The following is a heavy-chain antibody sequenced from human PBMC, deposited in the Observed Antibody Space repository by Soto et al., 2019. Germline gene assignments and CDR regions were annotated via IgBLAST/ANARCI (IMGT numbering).Heavy chain of an antibody. J-gene: IGHJ4*02. Sequence: QVPLVESGGGLVKPGGALRLSCEASGFTFSGYYMTWIRQAPGKGLEWISYFSSSGYTIRYADSVEGRFTVSRDDAKKTLYLHMNSMRAEVKAVYYIATGRGGRSEDWGQGTLVTVSS. CDR1: GFTFSGYY. CDR3: ATGRGGRSED. CDR2: FSSSGYTI. V-gene: IGHV3-11*04. D-gene: IGHD3-3*01.